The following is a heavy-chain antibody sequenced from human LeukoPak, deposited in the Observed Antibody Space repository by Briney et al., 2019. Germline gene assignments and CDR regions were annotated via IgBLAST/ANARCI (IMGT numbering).Heavy chain of an antibody. Sequence: GGSLRLSCVASGFTFSTAWMHWARQTPGKGLVWVSHINGDGRRINYADDVKGRFTISRDNAKNTLYLQMNSLRAEDTAVYYCTKEASQSYGRTWGQGTLVTVSS. CDR3: TKEASQSYGRT. V-gene: IGHV3-74*01. CDR2: INGDGRRI. D-gene: IGHD4-23*01. J-gene: IGHJ4*02. CDR1: GFTFSTAW.